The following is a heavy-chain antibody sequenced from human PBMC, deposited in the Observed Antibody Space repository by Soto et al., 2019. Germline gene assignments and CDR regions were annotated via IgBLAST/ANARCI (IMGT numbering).Heavy chain of an antibody. CDR3: ARSLSSSSGYFDP. D-gene: IGHD6-6*01. J-gene: IGHJ5*02. CDR1: GDSIGSGDYY. V-gene: IGHV4-30-4*01. Sequence: PSETLSLTCAVSGDSIGSGDYYWTWIRQSPGKGLXYIXXLXXSXXXXXNXXLKSRPVISLDTSKNQVFRRLTSLTAAETAMYFCARSLSSSSGYFDPWGQGTLVTVSS. CDR2: LXXSXXX.